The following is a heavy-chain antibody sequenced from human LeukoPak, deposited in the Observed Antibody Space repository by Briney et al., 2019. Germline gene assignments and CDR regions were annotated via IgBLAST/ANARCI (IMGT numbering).Heavy chain of an antibody. CDR1: GYTFTSYD. V-gene: IGHV1-8*01. CDR2: MNPNSGNT. CDR3: ARVKSCSSTSCYRHFDY. Sequence: ASVKVSCKASGYTFTSYDINWVRQATGQGLEWMGWMNPNSGNTGYAQKFQGRVTMTRNTSISTAYMELSSLRSEDTAVYYCARVKSCSSTSCYRHFDYWGQGTPVTVSS. J-gene: IGHJ4*02. D-gene: IGHD2-2*01.